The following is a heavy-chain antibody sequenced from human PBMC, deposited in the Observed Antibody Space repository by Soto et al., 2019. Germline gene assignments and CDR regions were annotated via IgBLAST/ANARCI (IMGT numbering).Heavy chain of an antibody. CDR1: CGSIRSGGYS. V-gene: IGHV4-30-2*01. D-gene: IGHD3-22*01. J-gene: IGHJ5*02. CDR2: IYHSGST. CDR3: ARVREFPEENHYDSSGYYSIWFDP. Sequence: SETLSLTCSVSCGSIRSGGYSWSWIRQPPGKGLEWIGYIYHSGSTYYNPSLKSRVTISVDRSKNQFSLKLSSVTAADTAVYYCARVREFPEENHYDSSGYYSIWFDPWGQGTLVTVSS.